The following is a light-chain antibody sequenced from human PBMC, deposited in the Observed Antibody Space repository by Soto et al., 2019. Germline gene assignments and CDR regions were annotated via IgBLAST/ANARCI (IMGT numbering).Light chain of an antibody. CDR3: SSYTSSDTYV. V-gene: IGLV2-14*01. J-gene: IGLJ1*01. CDR2: EVS. Sequence: QSVLTQPASVSGSPGQSITISCTGTSSDVGGYNYVSWYQQQPGEAPKLMIYEVSNQPSGVSNRFSGSKSGNTASLTISGLQAEDEADYYCSSYTSSDTYVFGTGTRSPS. CDR1: SSDVGGYNY.